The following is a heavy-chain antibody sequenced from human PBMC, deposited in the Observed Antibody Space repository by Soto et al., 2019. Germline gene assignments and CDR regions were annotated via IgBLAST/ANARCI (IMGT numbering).Heavy chain of an antibody. D-gene: IGHD3-3*01. CDR3: AKGGRFGVVITSNYYYYGMDV. J-gene: IGHJ6*02. CDR1: VFTFISYG. CDR2: ISYDGSNK. V-gene: IGHV3-30*18. Sequence: PGGSLRLSCASSVFTFISYGMHWVRQAPGKGLEWVTVISYDGSNKYYADSVKGRFTISRDNSKNTLYLQMNSLRAEDTAVYYCAKGGRFGVVITSNYYYYGMDVWGQGTTVTVSS.